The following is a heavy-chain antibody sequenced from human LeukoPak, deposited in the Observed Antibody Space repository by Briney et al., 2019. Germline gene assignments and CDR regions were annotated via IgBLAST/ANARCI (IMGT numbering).Heavy chain of an antibody. J-gene: IGHJ4*02. CDR1: GFTVSSNY. D-gene: IGHD1-26*01. V-gene: IGHV3-53*01. CDR2: IYSGGST. CDR3: ASQPLVGATRDD. Sequence: GGSLRLSCAASGFTVSSNYMSWVRQAPGKGLEWVSVIYSGGSTYYADSVKGRFTISRDNSKNTLYLQMNSLRAEDTAVYYCASQPLVGATRDDWGQGTLVTVSS.